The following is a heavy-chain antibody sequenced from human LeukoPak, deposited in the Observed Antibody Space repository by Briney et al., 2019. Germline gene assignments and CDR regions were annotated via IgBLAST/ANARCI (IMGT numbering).Heavy chain of an antibody. Sequence: AGGSLRLSCAASGFTFSSYGMHWARQAPGKGLEWVALIWYDANNQYYGDSVKGRFTISRDNSKNTLYLQMNSLRAGDTAVYYCARSLPSAMGGGPDYWGRGTLVTVSS. D-gene: IGHD2-2*01. J-gene: IGHJ4*02. CDR2: IWYDANNQ. CDR3: ARSLPSAMGGGPDY. V-gene: IGHV3-33*01. CDR1: GFTFSSYG.